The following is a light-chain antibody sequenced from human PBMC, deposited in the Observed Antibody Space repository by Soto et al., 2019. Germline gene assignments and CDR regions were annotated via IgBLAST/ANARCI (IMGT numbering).Light chain of an antibody. CDR3: KSYAGSNTYG. V-gene: IGLV2-8*01. J-gene: IGLJ1*01. CDR2: EVV. Sequence: QSALAHPPSASGSPGQSVTISCTGTTNDIGVYDFVCWYQHHPGKAPRLIIYEVVQRPSGVPDRFSGSKSGTTASLTVSGLQAADEADYFFKSYAGSNTYGFGSGTQVTVL. CDR1: TNDIGVYDF.